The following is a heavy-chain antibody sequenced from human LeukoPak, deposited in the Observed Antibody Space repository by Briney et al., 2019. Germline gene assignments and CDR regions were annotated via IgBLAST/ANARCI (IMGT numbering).Heavy chain of an antibody. D-gene: IGHD2-15*01. CDR1: GFTFSSYA. CDR2: ISYDGSNK. CDR3: ARGYCSGGSCYSINFPDDAFDI. Sequence: GGSLRLSCAASGFTFSSYAMHWVRQAPGKGLEWVAVISYDGSNKYYADSVKGRFTISRDNSKNTLYLQMNSLRAEDTAVYYCARGYCSGGSCYSINFPDDAFDIWGQGTMVTVSS. J-gene: IGHJ3*02. V-gene: IGHV3-30*04.